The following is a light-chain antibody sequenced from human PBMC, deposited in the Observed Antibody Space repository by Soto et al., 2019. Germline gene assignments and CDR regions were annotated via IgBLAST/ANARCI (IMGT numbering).Light chain of an antibody. CDR1: SSDIGTYNF. CDR2: EVS. CDR3: SSKISANTPLYG. J-gene: IGLJ1*01. V-gene: IGLV2-14*01. Sequence: QSVLTQPASVSGSPGQSITISCTGTSSDIGTYNFVSWYQHHPGKVPKLIIYEVSNRPSGVSHRFSGSKSGNTASLTISGLPSEDEAYYYCSSKISANTPLYGFGTGTKLTVL.